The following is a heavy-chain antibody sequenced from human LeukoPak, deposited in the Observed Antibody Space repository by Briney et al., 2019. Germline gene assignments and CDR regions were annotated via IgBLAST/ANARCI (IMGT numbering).Heavy chain of an antibody. CDR1: GFTFSSYA. V-gene: IGHV3-7*01. D-gene: IGHD6-13*01. CDR2: IKYDGSEK. Sequence: PGGSLRLSCAASGFTFSSYAMTWVRQAPGKGLEWVANIKYDGSEKDYMDSVKGRFTISRDNAKNSLYLQMNSLRAEDTAVYYCARDIEAAGLLLDYWGQGTLVTVSS. J-gene: IGHJ4*02. CDR3: ARDIEAAGLLLDY.